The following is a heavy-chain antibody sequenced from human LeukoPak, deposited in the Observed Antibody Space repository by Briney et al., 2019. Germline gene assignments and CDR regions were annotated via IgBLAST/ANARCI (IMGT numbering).Heavy chain of an antibody. Sequence: GGSLRLSCVVSGFTLNNYWMSWVRQAPGKGPEWVANIKQDGREKYYVDSVKGRFTISRDNAKNSLYLQMNSLRVEDTAIYYCARDSPGHDSWSQGTLVTVSS. V-gene: IGHV3-7*04. CDR2: IKQDGREK. CDR1: GFTLNNYW. J-gene: IGHJ5*01. CDR3: ARDSPGHDS.